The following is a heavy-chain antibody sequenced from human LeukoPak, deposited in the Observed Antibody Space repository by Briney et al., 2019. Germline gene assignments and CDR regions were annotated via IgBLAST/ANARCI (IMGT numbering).Heavy chain of an antibody. D-gene: IGHD5-12*01. CDR3: ARVYSGYVDY. J-gene: IGHJ4*02. CDR1: GYSFTSYG. Sequence: VASVKVSCKASGYSFTSYGISWVRQAPGQGLEWMGWINPNSGGTNYAQKFQGRVTMTRDTSISTAYMELSRLRSDDTAVYYCARVYSGYVDYWGQGTLVTV. CDR2: INPNSGGT. V-gene: IGHV1-2*02.